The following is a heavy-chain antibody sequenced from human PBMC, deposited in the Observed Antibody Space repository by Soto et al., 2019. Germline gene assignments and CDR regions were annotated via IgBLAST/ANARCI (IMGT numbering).Heavy chain of an antibody. V-gene: IGHV4-30-4*02. CDR2: IYYSGST. D-gene: IGHD3-22*01. CDR1: GGSISSGDYY. CDR3: ARAPDYYYDSSGPGPFDY. J-gene: IGHJ4*02. Sequence: SSETLSLTCTVSGGSISSGDYYWRWIRQPPGKGLEWIGYIYYSGSTYYNPSLKSRVTISLDTSKNQFSLKLSSVTAADTAVYYCARAPDYYYDSSGPGPFDYWGQGTLVTVSS.